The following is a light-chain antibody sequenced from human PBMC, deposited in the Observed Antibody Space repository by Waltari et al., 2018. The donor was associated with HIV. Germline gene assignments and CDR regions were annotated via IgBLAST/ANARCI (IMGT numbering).Light chain of an antibody. Sequence: IQLPQSPSSLSASVGDRVTITCRASQHINNWLAWYQQKPGETPKFLIYRASTLESGVPSRFSGSGSGTEFSLTISSLQPEDFAIYFCQQYKSYPVTFGRGT. CDR2: RAS. CDR3: QQYKSYPVT. CDR1: QHINNW. V-gene: IGKV1-5*03. J-gene: IGKJ2*01.